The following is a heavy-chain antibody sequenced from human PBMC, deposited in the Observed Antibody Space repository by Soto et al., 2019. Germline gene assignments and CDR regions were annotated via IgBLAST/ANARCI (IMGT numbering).Heavy chain of an antibody. J-gene: IGHJ4*02. V-gene: IGHV3-64*01. D-gene: IGHD6-19*01. CDR3: AKEGTSGLYYFDY. CDR2: ISNNGAHT. Sequence: AGGSLRLSCAASGFTFSNYEMHWVRQAPGKGLEYVSGISNNGAHTDYAKSVKGRFTISRDNSRNTLYLQMNSLRAGDSAKYYCAKEGTSGLYYFDYWGPGTLVTVSS. CDR1: GFTFSNYE.